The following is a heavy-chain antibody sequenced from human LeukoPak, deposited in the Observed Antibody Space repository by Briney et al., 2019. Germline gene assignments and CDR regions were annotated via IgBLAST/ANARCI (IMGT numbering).Heavy chain of an antibody. CDR3: ARDSGGGSY. CDR1: GGTFSSYA. D-gene: IGHD3-16*01. CDR2: IIPILGIA. V-gene: IGHV1-69*04. Sequence: ASVKVSCKASGGTFSSYAISWVRQAPGQGLEWMGRIIPILGIANYAQKFQGRVTITADKSTSTAYMEMSSLRSEDTAVYYCARDSGGGSYWGQGTLVTVPS. J-gene: IGHJ4*02.